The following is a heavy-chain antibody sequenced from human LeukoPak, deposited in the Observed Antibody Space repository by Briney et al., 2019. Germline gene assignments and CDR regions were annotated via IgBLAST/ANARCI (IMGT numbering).Heavy chain of an antibody. CDR2: IYTSGST. Sequence: PSETLSLTCTVSGGSIGKGSYYWGWIRQPAGTGLEWIGRIYTSGSTNYNPSLKSRVTITVDTSKNQFSLNLSSVTAADTAVYYCARDGGYTYGYSHFDYWGQGTLVTVSS. V-gene: IGHV4-61*02. CDR1: GGSIGKGSYY. D-gene: IGHD5-18*01. CDR3: ARDGGYTYGYSHFDY. J-gene: IGHJ4*02.